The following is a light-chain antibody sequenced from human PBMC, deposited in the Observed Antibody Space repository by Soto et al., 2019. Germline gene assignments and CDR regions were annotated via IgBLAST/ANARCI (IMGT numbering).Light chain of an antibody. V-gene: IGKV3-15*01. CDR1: QSIGSN. CDR2: GAS. J-gene: IGKJ3*01. Sequence: ETVLTQSPATFSVSPGERATLSCRASQSIGSNLARYQQRPGQPPRLLIYGASTRATGVPARFSGSGSGTEFTLTINSLQSEDFALYYCQQYNKWPLFTFGPGTKVDI. CDR3: QQYNKWPLFT.